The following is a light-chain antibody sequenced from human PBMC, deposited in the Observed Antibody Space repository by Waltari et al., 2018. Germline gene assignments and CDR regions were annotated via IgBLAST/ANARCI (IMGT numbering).Light chain of an antibody. CDR2: RAS. CDR1: QGIGNT. V-gene: IGKV1-NL1*01. J-gene: IGKJ2*03. Sequence: DIQMTQSPSSLSASVGDTVTITCQASQGIGNTLNWYQQKPGKAPKLLIYRASSLQSGNPSRFSGTGSGTDFTLTLNSLQPEDFATYYCQQGYTYPYSFGQGTKVEIK. CDR3: QQGYTYPYS.